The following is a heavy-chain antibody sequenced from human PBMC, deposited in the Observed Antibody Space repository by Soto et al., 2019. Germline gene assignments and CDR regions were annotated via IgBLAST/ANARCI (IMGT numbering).Heavy chain of an antibody. J-gene: IGHJ1*01. D-gene: IGHD6-19*01. CDR3: VRRLPVAGTYEF. CDR2: INGDGSSV. Sequence: PGGSLRLSCAASGFTFSSSWMHWVRQAPGKGLVWVSRINGDGSSVNYADFAKGRFTISRDNAKNTLYLEMNTLRAEDTAVYYCVRRLPVAGTYEFWGQGTLVTVSS. V-gene: IGHV3-74*01. CDR1: GFTFSSSW.